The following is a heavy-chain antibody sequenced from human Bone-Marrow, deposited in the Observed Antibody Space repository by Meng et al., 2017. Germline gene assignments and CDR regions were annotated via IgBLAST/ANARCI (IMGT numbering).Heavy chain of an antibody. CDR2: IIPIFGTA. Sequence: SVKVSCKASGGTFSSYAISWVRQAPGQGREWRGGIIPIFGTANYAQKFQGRVTITTDESTSTAYMELSSLRSEDTAVYYCARSVDTAMATPQLGGMDVWGQGT. CDR1: GGTFSSYA. J-gene: IGHJ6*02. D-gene: IGHD5-18*01. V-gene: IGHV1-69*05. CDR3: ARSVDTAMATPQLGGMDV.